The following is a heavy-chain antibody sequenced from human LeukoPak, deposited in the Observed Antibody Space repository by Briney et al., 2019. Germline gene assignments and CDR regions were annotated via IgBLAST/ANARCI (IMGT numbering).Heavy chain of an antibody. Sequence: GGSLRLSCAASGFTFSSYTMNWVRQAPGKGLEWVSSIYYADSMKGRFTISRDNAKNSLYLQMNSLRADDTAVYYCARETYRSGGSCYKGNAFDIWGQGTMVTVSS. D-gene: IGHD2-15*01. V-gene: IGHV3-21*01. CDR3: ARETYRSGGSCYKGNAFDI. J-gene: IGHJ3*02. CDR2: I. CDR1: GFTFSSYT.